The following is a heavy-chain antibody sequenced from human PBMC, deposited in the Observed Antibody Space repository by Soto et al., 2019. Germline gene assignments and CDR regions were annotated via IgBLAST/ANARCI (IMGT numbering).Heavy chain of an antibody. J-gene: IGHJ4*02. Sequence: SVKVSCKASGFTFTNSAMQWVRQARGQRLEWIGWIVVGSGNTNYAQKFQERVTITRDMSTSTAYMELSSLRSEDTAVYYCARDFTGSYLGLDYWGQGTLVTVSS. CDR1: GFTFTNSA. D-gene: IGHD1-26*01. V-gene: IGHV1-58*02. CDR2: IVVGSGNT. CDR3: ARDFTGSYLGLDY.